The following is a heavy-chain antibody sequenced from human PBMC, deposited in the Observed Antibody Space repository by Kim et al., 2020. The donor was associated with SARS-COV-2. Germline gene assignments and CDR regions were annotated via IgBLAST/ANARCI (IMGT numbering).Heavy chain of an antibody. CDR2: ISGSGGTT. V-gene: IGHV3-23*01. CDR3: AKTRGDILTGYFT. J-gene: IGHJ5*02. Sequence: GGSLRLSCAASGFTFDKFAMSWVRQAPGKGLEWVASISGSGGTTYYADSVEGRFTISRDNSKDTRFLLMNSMRAEDTAIYYCAKTRGDILTGYFTWGQGT. CDR1: GFTFDKFA. D-gene: IGHD3-9*01.